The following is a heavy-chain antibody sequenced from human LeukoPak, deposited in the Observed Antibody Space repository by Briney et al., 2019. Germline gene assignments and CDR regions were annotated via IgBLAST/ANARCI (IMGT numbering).Heavy chain of an antibody. Sequence: GGSLRLSCAASGFTFSNAWMSWVRQAPGKGLQWVGRIKSKTDGRTTDYAAPVKGRFTISRDDSKNTLYLQMNSLKTEDTAVYYCTTDRVVPPASLAYGGQGTLVTVSS. CDR3: TTDRVVPPASLAY. J-gene: IGHJ4*02. V-gene: IGHV3-15*01. CDR1: GFTFSNAW. CDR2: IKSKTDGRTT. D-gene: IGHD2-2*01.